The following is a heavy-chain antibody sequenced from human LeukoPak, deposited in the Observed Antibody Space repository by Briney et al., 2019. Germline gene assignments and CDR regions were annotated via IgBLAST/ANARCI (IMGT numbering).Heavy chain of an antibody. D-gene: IGHD3-22*01. CDR3: ARALDCYYDSSGSAFDI. CDR2: IYSGGST. Sequence: PGGSLRLSCAASGFTVSSNYMSWVRQAPGKGLEWVSVIYSGGSTYYADSVKGRFTISRDNSKNTLYLQMNSLRAEDTAVYYCARALDCYYDSSGSAFDIWGQGTMVTVSS. CDR1: GFTVSSNY. J-gene: IGHJ3*02. V-gene: IGHV3-53*01.